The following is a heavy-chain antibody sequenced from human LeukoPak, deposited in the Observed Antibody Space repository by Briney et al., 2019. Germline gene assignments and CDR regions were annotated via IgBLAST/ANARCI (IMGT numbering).Heavy chain of an antibody. CDR1: GYSFNSYW. J-gene: IGHJ5*02. CDR2: NYPGDSDT. CDR3: ARRLPGLAAGGNWFDP. V-gene: IGHV5-51*01. D-gene: IGHD3/OR15-3a*01. Sequence: GESLKISCKGSGYSFNSYWIGWVRQMPGKGLEWMGINYPGDSDTRYSPSFQGQVTISDDKSISTAYQQWSNLKASDTAMYYCARRLPGLAAGGNWFDPWGQGTLVTVSS.